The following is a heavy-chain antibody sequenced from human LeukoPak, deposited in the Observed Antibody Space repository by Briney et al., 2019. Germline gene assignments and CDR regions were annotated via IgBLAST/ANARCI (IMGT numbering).Heavy chain of an antibody. J-gene: IGHJ6*03. CDR3: ARKGPANYYYYYMDV. CDR2: INPNSGNT. D-gene: IGHD2-2*01. V-gene: IGHV1-8*01. Sequence: ASVKVSCKASGYTFTSYDINWVRQATGQGLEWMGWINPNSGNTGYAQKFQGRVTMTRNTSISTAYMELSSLRSEDTAVYFCARKGPANYYYYYMDVWGKGTTVTVSS. CDR1: GYTFTSYD.